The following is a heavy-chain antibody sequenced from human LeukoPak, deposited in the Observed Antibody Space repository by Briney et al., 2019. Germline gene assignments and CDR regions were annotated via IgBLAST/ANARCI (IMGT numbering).Heavy chain of an antibody. D-gene: IGHD3-10*01. CDR3: AGGWFGELLGGY. CDR2: IYYSGST. V-gene: IGHV4-59*01. Sequence: SETLSLTCTVSGGSIRSYYWSWIRQPPGKGLGWIGYIYYSGSTNYNPSLKSRVTISVDTSKNQSSLKLSSVTAADTAVYYCAGGWFGELLGGYWGQGTLVTVSS. CDR1: GGSIRSYY. J-gene: IGHJ4*02.